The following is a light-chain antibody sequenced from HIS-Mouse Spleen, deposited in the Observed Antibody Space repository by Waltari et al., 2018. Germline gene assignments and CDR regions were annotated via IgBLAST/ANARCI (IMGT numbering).Light chain of an antibody. Sequence: QSALTQPASVSGSPGQSITISCPGTSRDVGGYHYVSWYQQAPGKAPKLMIYEVSKRPSGVSNRFSGSKSGNTASLTISGLQAEDEADYYCSSYTSSSTLVFGGGTKLTVL. J-gene: IGLJ3*02. CDR2: EVS. V-gene: IGLV2-14*01. CDR1: SRDVGGYHY. CDR3: SSYTSSSTLV.